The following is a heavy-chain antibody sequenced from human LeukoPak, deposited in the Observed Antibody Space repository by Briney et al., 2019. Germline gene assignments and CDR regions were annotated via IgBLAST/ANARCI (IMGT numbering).Heavy chain of an antibody. Sequence: SETLSLLCAVSDDSFSSHYWTWIRQPPGKGLEWIGYISYIGTTNYNPSLKSRVTISIDTSKTQVSLKLSSVTAADTAVYYCATDLVAVTKGFDIWGQGTMVSVSA. CDR3: ATDLVAVTKGFDI. CDR1: DDSFSSHY. J-gene: IGHJ3*02. D-gene: IGHD2-21*02. CDR2: ISYIGTT. V-gene: IGHV4-59*11.